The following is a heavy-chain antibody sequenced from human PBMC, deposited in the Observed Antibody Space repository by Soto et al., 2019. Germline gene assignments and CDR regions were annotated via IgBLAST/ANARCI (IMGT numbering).Heavy chain of an antibody. CDR3: ARDPTYYYDRSGYYPGYLDY. J-gene: IGHJ4*02. CDR2: ISYDGSNK. Sequence: VGSLRLSCTASGFPFSSYAMHWVRQAPGKGLEWVAVISYDGSNKYYADSVKGRFTISRDNSKNTLYLQMNSLRAEDTAVYYCARDPTYYYDRSGYYPGYLDYWGEGTLVTGSS. D-gene: IGHD3-22*01. V-gene: IGHV3-30-3*01. CDR1: GFPFSSYA.